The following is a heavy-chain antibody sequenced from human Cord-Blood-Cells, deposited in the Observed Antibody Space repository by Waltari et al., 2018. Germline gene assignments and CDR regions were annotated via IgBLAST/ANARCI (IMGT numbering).Heavy chain of an antibody. J-gene: IGHJ4*02. CDR1: GGTLSTYA. CDR3: ARGGVLEWLYLYDY. D-gene: IGHD3-3*01. Sequence: QVQLVQSGAEVKKPGSSVKVSCKASGGTLSTYAISRVRTAPGKGLEWMGMIIPILVIANDAQKFQGRGTITADKSTSTAYMELSSLRAEDTAVYYCARGGVLEWLYLYDYWGQGTLVTVSS. V-gene: IGHV1-69*09. CDR2: IIPILVIA.